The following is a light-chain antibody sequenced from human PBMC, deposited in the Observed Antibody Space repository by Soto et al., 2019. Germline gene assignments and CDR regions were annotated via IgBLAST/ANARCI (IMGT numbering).Light chain of an antibody. Sequence: DIPMTQSPSTLSASVGDRVTITCRASQSISSWLAWYQQKPGKAPKLLIYDASSLESGVPSRFSGSGSGTEFTLTISSLQPDDFATYYGQQYNSYSQTFGQGTKVEIK. CDR1: QSISSW. CDR3: QQYNSYSQT. CDR2: DAS. J-gene: IGKJ1*01. V-gene: IGKV1-5*01.